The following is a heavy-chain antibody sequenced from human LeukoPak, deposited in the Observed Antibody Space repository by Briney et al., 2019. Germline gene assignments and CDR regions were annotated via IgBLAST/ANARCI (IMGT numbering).Heavy chain of an antibody. J-gene: IGHJ6*03. V-gene: IGHV4-59*01. D-gene: IGHD1-14*01. CDR1: GGSISSYY. CDR2: IYYSGST. Sequence: PSETLSLTCAVSGGSISSYYWNWIRQPPGKELEWIGYIYYSGSTNYNPSLESRVTISVDTSKNQISLKLSSVTAADTAVYYCARASITYYYYYYMGVWGKGTTVTVSS. CDR3: ARASITYYYYYYMGV.